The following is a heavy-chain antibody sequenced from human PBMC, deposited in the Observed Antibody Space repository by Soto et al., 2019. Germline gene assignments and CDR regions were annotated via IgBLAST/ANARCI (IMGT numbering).Heavy chain of an antibody. D-gene: IGHD3-10*02. CDR3: AVFGELLGFDP. Sequence: PGKGLEWIGYIYYSGSTYYNPSLKSRVTISVDTSKNQFSLKLSSVTAADTAVYYCAVFGELLGFDPSGQGTLVSVSS. CDR2: IYYSGST. J-gene: IGHJ5*02. V-gene: IGHV4-30-4*01.